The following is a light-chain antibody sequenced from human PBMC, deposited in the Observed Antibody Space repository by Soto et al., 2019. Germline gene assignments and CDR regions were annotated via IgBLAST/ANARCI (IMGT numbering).Light chain of an antibody. CDR2: EVS. CDR1: SSDVGGYNY. V-gene: IGLV2-8*01. Sequence: QSALTQPPSASGSPGQSVTISCTGTSSDVGGYNYVSWYQQHPGKAPKLMISEVSKRPSGVPDRFSGSKSGNTASLTVSGLQAEDEADYYCRSYAGSNHLGVFGPGTKVTVL. CDR3: RSYAGSNHLGV. J-gene: IGLJ1*01.